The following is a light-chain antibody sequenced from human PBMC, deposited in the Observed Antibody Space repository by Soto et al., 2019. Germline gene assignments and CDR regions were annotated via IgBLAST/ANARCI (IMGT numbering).Light chain of an antibody. J-gene: IGLJ3*02. CDR3: TSFSSTTPIV. V-gene: IGLV2-14*03. CDR2: DVN. Sequence: QSVLTQPASVSGSPGQSIIISCTGTSSDIGAYNYVAWYQHHPGKAPKLMIYDVNSRPSGVSNRFSGYKSGNTASLTISGLQPEDEADYYCTSFSSTTPIVFGGGTKLTVL. CDR1: SSDIGAYNY.